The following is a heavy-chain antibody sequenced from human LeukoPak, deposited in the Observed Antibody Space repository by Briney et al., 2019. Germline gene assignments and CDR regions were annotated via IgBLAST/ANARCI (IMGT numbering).Heavy chain of an antibody. V-gene: IGHV3-30*03. J-gene: IGHJ4*02. Sequence: PGGSLRLSCAASGFTFSDYGMHWVRQAPGKGLEWVAVISYDGSTKYYADSVKGRFTISRDNSKNTLYLQMNSLRVEDTAVYYCATEQSGYSYGRSLDYWGQGTLVTVSS. CDR3: ATEQSGYSYGRSLDY. CDR1: GFTFSDYG. D-gene: IGHD5-18*01. CDR2: ISYDGSTK.